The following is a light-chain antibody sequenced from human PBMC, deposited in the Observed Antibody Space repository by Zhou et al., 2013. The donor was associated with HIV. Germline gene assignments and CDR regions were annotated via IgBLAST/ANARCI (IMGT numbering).Light chain of an antibody. CDR1: QSVRSD. V-gene: IGKV3-15*01. CDR2: DAS. J-gene: IGKJ2*01. Sequence: EIVMTQSPATLSVSPGERAILSCRASQSVRSDLAWYQQKPGQAPRLLIYDASNRAAGIPARFSGSVSGTEFSLTISSVQSEDFAVYYCQQYNNWPPYTFGQGTKLEI. CDR3: QQYNNWPPYT.